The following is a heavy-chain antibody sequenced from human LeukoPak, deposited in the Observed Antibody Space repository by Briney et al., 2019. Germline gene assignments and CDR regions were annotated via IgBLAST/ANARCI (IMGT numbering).Heavy chain of an antibody. CDR2: IYYSGST. CDR3: ARWEYSSSWGSFDP. J-gene: IGHJ5*02. CDR1: GGSISSNY. D-gene: IGHD6-13*01. V-gene: IGHV4-59*08. Sequence: PSETLSLTCTVSGGSISSNYWSWIRQPPGKGLEWIGYIYYSGSTNYNPSLKSRVTISVDTSKNQFSLKLSSVTAADTAVYYCARWEYSSSWGSFDPWGQGTLVTVSS.